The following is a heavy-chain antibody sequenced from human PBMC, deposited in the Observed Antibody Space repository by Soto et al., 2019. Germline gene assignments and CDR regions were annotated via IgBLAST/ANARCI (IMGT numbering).Heavy chain of an antibody. CDR3: ARDGVGQWLANWFDP. V-gene: IGHV1-69*13. Sequence: RASVKVSCKASGGTFSSYAISWVRQAPGQGLEWMGGIIPIFGTANYAQKFQGRVTITADESTSTAYMELSSLRSEDTAVYYCARDGVGQWLANWFDPWGQGTLVTVSS. CDR1: GGTFSSYA. J-gene: IGHJ5*02. D-gene: IGHD6-19*01. CDR2: IIPIFGTA.